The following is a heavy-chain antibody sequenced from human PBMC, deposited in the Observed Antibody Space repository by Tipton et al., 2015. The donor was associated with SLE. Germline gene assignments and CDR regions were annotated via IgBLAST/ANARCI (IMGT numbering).Heavy chain of an antibody. Sequence: TLSLTCTVSGGSISSHYWSWIRQPPGKGLEWIGEINHSGSTNYNPSLKSRVTISVDTSKNQFSLKLSSVTAADTAVYYCARTDIAVAGTRGAFDIWGQGTMVTVSS. CDR3: ARTDIAVAGTRGAFDI. CDR2: INHSGST. D-gene: IGHD6-19*01. CDR1: GGSISSHY. V-gene: IGHV4-34*01. J-gene: IGHJ3*02.